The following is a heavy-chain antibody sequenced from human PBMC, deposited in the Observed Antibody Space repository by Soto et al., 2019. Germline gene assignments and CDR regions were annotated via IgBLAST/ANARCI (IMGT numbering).Heavy chain of an antibody. CDR1: CGSISSPNFY. V-gene: IGHV4-31*03. J-gene: IGHJ4*02. CDR2: IYYNGTT. Sequence: SETLSLTCTVSCGSISSPNFYWSWIRQHPGKGLEWIGHIYYNGTTYYNPTLKSRVSISVDTSKNQFSLKLSSVTAADTAVYYCSREPRLVIWFGELYDWGRGTLVTVSS. D-gene: IGHD3-10*01. CDR3: SREPRLVIWFGELYD.